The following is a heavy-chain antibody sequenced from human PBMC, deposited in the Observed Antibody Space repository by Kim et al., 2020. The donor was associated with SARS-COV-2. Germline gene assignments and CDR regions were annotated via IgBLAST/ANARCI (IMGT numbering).Heavy chain of an antibody. J-gene: IGHJ6*02. Sequence: GGSLRLSCAASGFTFSSYAMHWVRQAPGKGLEWVAVISYDGSNKYYADSVKGRFTISRDNSKNTLYLQMNSLRAEDTAVYYCASIWELNYYYGMDVWGQG. CDR1: GFTFSSYA. D-gene: IGHD1-26*01. CDR3: ASIWELNYYYGMDV. V-gene: IGHV3-30*04. CDR2: ISYDGSNK.